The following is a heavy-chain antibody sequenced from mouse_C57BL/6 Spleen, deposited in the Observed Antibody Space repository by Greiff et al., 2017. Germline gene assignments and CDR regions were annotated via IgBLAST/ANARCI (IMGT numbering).Heavy chain of an antibody. CDR1: GYTFTSYG. D-gene: IGHD2-1*01. J-gene: IGHJ4*01. Sequence: QVQLQQSGAELARPGASVKLSCKASGYTFTSYGISWVKQRTGQGLEWIGAISPRSGNTYYNEKFKGKATLTADKSSSTAYMELRSLTSEDSAVYFCARWYYCNYPYYAMDYWGQGTSVTVSS. CDR3: ARWYYCNYPYYAMDY. CDR2: ISPRSGNT. V-gene: IGHV1-81*01.